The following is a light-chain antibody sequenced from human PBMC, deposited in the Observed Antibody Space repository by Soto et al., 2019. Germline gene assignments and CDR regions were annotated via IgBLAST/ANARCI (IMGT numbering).Light chain of an antibody. CDR2: EVS. V-gene: IGLV2-14*01. CDR3: SSYTSNSTRV. J-gene: IGLJ1*01. Sequence: QPVLTQPASVSRSPGQSIIISCTGSSSDVGGYNFVSWYQQHPGKAPKLMIYEVSNRPSGVSNRFSGSKSGNTPSLSISGLQAEDEAEYYSSSYTSNSTRVFGTGTKLTVL. CDR1: SSDVGGYNF.